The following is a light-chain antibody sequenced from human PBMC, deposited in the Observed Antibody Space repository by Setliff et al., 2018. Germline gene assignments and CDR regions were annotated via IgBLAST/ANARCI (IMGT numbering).Light chain of an antibody. V-gene: IGLV2-14*01. J-gene: IGLJ1*01. Sequence: QSALAQPASVSGSPGQSITISCTRTSSDVGGYNFVSWYQQHPGKAPKVMIYEVTNRPSGVSNRFSGSKSGNTASLTISGLQAEDEADYYCSSYTSSSSYAFGTGTKVTVL. CDR1: SSDVGGYNF. CDR2: EVT. CDR3: SSYTSSSSYA.